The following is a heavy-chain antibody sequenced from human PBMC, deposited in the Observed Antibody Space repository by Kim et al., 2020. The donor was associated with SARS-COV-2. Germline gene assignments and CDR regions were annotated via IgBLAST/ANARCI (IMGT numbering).Heavy chain of an antibody. V-gene: IGHV3-53*01. CDR3: ARDRHRRPGIAVAGTFVS. CDR2: IYSGGST. CDR1: GFTVSSNY. D-gene: IGHD6-19*01. Sequence: GGSLRLSCAASGFTVSSNYMSWVRQAPGKGLEWVSVIYSGGSTYYADSVKGRFTISRDNSENTLYLQMNSLRAEDTAVYYCARDRHRRPGIAVAGTFVSWGQGTLVTVSS. J-gene: IGHJ4*02.